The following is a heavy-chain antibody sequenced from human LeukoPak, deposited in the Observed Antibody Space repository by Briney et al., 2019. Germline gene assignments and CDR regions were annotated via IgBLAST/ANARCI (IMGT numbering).Heavy chain of an antibody. D-gene: IGHD2-2*01. CDR2: IRSKAYGGTT. CDR1: GFTFGDYA. CDR3: TRAWDIVVVPAHSDY. Sequence: GGSLRLSFTASGFTFGDYAMSWVRQAPGKGLEWVGFIRSKAYGGTTEYAASVKGRFTISRDDSKSIAYLQMNSLKTEDTAVYYCTRAWDIVVVPAHSDYWGQGTLVTVSS. J-gene: IGHJ4*02. V-gene: IGHV3-49*04.